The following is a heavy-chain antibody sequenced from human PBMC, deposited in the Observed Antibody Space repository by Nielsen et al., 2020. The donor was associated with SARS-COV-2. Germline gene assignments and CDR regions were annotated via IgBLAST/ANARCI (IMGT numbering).Heavy chain of an antibody. CDR2: IYRGGST. CDR1: GFTVSSNY. J-gene: IGHJ6*02. CDR3: AKIGLSDYYGMDV. D-gene: IGHD2-2*03. Sequence: GESLKISCAASGFTVSSNYMTWVRQAPGKGLEWVSVIYRGGSTSSADSVKGRFAVCRDSSKSTLYLQMNSLRTEDTAVYYCAKIGLSDYYGMDVWGQGTTVTVSS. V-gene: IGHV3-53*01.